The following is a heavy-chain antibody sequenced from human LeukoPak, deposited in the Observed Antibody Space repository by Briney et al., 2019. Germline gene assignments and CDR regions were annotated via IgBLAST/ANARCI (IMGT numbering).Heavy chain of an antibody. CDR2: IYTSGST. Sequence: PETLSLTCTVSGVSISSYYWSWIRQPAGKGLEWIGRIYTSGSTNYNPSLKSRVTMSVDTSKNQFSLKLSSVTAADTAVYYCARDRYYYDSSGYYVFDYWGQGTLVTVSS. V-gene: IGHV4-4*07. J-gene: IGHJ4*02. CDR1: GVSISSYY. CDR3: ARDRYYYDSSGYYVFDY. D-gene: IGHD3-22*01.